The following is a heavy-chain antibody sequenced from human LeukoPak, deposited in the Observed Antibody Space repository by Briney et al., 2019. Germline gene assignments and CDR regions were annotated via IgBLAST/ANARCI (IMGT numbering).Heavy chain of an antibody. J-gene: IGHJ4*02. Sequence: GGSLRLSCAASGFTFSSYWMSWVRQAPGKGQEWVANIKQDGSEKYYVDSVKGRFTISRDNAKNSVYLQMNSLSAEDTAIYYCARDRRDGYNVLDYWGQGTLVTVSS. D-gene: IGHD5-24*01. CDR3: ARDRRDGYNVLDY. CDR2: IKQDGSEK. CDR1: GFTFSSYW. V-gene: IGHV3-7*01.